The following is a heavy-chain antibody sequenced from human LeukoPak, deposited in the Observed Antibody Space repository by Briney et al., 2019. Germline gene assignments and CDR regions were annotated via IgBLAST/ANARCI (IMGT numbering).Heavy chain of an antibody. CDR3: ARDLIHRSGEADY. CDR2: ISSSGSST. J-gene: IGHJ4*02. D-gene: IGHD3-22*01. CDR1: GFTFNDYY. V-gene: IGHV3-11*05. Sequence: GGSLRLSCAASGFTFNDYYMNWLRQAPGKGLEWISYISSSGSSTNYADSVKGRFTISRDNAKNSLYLQMNSLRAEDTAVYYCARDLIHRSGEADYWGQGTLVTVSS.